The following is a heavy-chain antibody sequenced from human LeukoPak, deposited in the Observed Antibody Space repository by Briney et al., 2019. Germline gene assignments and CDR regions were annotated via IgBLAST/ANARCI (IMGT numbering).Heavy chain of an antibody. CDR3: ACFYYYDSSGSNY. D-gene: IGHD3-22*01. CDR2: ISYDGSNK. J-gene: IGHJ4*02. Sequence: GGSLRLSCAASGFTFSSYGMHWVRQAPGKGLEWVAVISYDGSNKYYADSVKGRFTISRDNAKNSLYLQMNSLRAEDTAVYYCACFYYYDSSGSNYWGQGTLVTVSS. V-gene: IGHV3-30*03. CDR1: GFTFSSYG.